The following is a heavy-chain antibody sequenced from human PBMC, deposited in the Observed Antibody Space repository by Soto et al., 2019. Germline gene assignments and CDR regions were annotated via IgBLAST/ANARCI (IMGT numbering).Heavy chain of an antibody. CDR3: ARGAYYDFWSGYPALDAFDI. CDR2: IYTSGST. J-gene: IGHJ3*02. Sequence: PXGTLSLTCTVSGGSISSYYWSWIRQPSGKGLEWIGRIYTSGSTNYNPSLKSRVTMSVDTSKNQFSLKLSSVTAADTAVYYCARGAYYDFWSGYPALDAFDIWGQGTMVTVSS. CDR1: GGSISSYY. V-gene: IGHV4-4*07. D-gene: IGHD3-3*01.